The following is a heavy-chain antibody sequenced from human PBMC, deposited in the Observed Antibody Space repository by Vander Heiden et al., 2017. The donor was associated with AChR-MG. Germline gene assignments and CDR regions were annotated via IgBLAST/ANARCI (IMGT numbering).Heavy chain of an antibody. J-gene: IGHJ4*02. CDR1: GGTFSSSA. V-gene: IGHV1-69*06. CDR3: VNAKYYYDSSGYGRMGRFDY. CDR2: IIPIFGTA. Sequence: QVQLVQSGAEVKKPGSSVKVSCKASGGTFSSSAFSGGRQAPGQGLEWMGGIIPIFGTANYAQKFQGRVTITADKSTSTAYMELSSLRSEDTAVYYCVNAKYYYDSSGYGRMGRFDYWGQGTLVTVSS. D-gene: IGHD3-22*01.